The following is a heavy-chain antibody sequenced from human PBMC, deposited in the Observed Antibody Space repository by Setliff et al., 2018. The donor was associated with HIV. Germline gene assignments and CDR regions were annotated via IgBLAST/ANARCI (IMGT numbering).Heavy chain of an antibody. CDR2: TFDSGST. CDR3: ARGGRKDLADN. V-gene: IGHV4-31*03. CDR1: GGSISSGNYY. J-gene: IGHJ4*02. D-gene: IGHD3-16*01. Sequence: PSETLSLTCTVSGGSISSGNYYWTWIRQLPGKGLEWIGYTFDSGSTYFNPSLKSRATISVDSSKNQFSLKLSSVTAADTALFYCARGGRKDLADNWGQGTLVTV.